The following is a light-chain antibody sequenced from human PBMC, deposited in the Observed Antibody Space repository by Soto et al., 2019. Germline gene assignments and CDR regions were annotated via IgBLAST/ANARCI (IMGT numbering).Light chain of an antibody. J-gene: IGKJ2*01. CDR2: AAR. CDR1: QDISQS. CDR3: QQSTVTPHT. Sequence: IQMTQSPSSLSASLGGRVTITCRASQDISQSVNWYQQKPGKAPKLLIYAARSLESGVPSRFSGSGSGTEFALSISSLQPEDSATYFCQQSTVTPHTFGQGTMLQI. V-gene: IGKV1-39*01.